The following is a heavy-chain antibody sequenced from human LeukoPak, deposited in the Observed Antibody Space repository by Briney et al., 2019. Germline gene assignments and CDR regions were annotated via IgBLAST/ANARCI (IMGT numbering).Heavy chain of an antibody. V-gene: IGHV3-20*01. CDR1: GFTFDDYG. CDR3: APLPSYDGSGYYPY. CDR2: INWNGGST. D-gene: IGHD3-22*01. Sequence: GGSLRLSCAASGFTFDDYGMSWVRQAPGKGLEWVSGINWNGGSTGYADSVKGRFTISRDNAKNSLYLQMNSLRAEDTALYHCAPLPSYDGSGYYPYWVQGTLVTVS. J-gene: IGHJ4*02.